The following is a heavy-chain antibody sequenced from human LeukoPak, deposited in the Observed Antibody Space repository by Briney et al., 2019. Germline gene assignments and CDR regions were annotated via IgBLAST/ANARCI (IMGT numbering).Heavy chain of an antibody. J-gene: IGHJ5*02. V-gene: IGHV4-4*07. Sequence: SETLSLTCTVSGGSISSYYWSWIRQPGGKGLEWIGRIYTSGSSNYNPSLKSRVTMSVDTSKNQFSLKLSSVTAADTAVYYCARGGRYRSSWYWFDPWGQGTLVTVSS. CDR3: ARGGRYRSSWYWFDP. CDR2: IYTSGSS. D-gene: IGHD6-13*01. CDR1: GGSISSYY.